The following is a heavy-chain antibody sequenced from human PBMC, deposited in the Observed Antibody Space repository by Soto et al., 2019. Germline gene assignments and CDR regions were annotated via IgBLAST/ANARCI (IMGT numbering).Heavy chain of an antibody. V-gene: IGHV3-30-3*01. D-gene: IGHD3-16*01. Sequence: QEELVESGGGVVQPGRSLRLSCGASGFSFKSYAMHWVLQAPGRRLEWLAYLSYSGRTDKYADSVRGRFTISRDNSNTRLYLRMRGLCVDYTALYYSSRERRPGVNVFTSSGMHLCGQGTKVTVS. CDR3: SRERRPGVNVFTSSGMHL. CDR1: GFSFKSYA. CDR2: LSYSGRTD. J-gene: IGHJ6*02.